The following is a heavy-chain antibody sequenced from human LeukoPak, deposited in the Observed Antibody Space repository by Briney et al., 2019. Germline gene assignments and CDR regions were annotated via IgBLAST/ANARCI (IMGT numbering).Heavy chain of an antibody. CDR1: GYTFTSYD. J-gene: IGHJ4*02. D-gene: IGHD1-1*01. CDR2: RNPNSGNT. V-gene: IGHV1-8*02. Sequence: GASVKVSCKASGYTFTSYDINWVRQATGQGLEWMGWRNPNSGNTGYAQKFQGRVTVTIDTSTSTAYMDLRSLKSDDTAMYYCARDENWYLDYGAQGPLVPVPS. CDR3: ARDENWYLDY.